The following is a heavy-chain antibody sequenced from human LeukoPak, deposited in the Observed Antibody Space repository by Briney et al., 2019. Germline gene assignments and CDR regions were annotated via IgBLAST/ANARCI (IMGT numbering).Heavy chain of an antibody. CDR3: AKVMGSSGWSSY. CDR1: GFTLSSYG. D-gene: IGHD6-19*01. CDR2: IRYHGSNK. Sequence: GGSLRLSCAASGFTLSSYGMHWVRQAPGKGLEWVAFIRYHGSNKYYADSVKGRFTISRDNSKNTLYLQMNSLRAEDTAVYYCAKVMGSSGWSSYWGQGTLVTVSS. V-gene: IGHV3-30*02. J-gene: IGHJ4*02.